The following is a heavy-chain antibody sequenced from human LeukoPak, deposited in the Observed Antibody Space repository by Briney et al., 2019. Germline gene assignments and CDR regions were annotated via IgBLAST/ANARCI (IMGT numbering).Heavy chain of an antibody. CDR3: ARGDSGSYKQLRYYCYMDV. CDR2: IKQDGSEK. Sequence: GGSLRLSCAASGFTFSSYWMSWVRQAPGKGLEWVANIKQDGSEKYYVDSVKGRFTISRDNAKNSLYLQMNSLRAEDTAVYYCARGDSGSYKQLRYYCYMDVWGKGTTVTVSS. D-gene: IGHD1-26*01. CDR1: GFTFSSYW. V-gene: IGHV3-7*01. J-gene: IGHJ6*03.